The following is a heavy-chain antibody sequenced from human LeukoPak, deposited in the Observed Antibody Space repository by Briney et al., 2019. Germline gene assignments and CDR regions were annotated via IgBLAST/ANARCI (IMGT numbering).Heavy chain of an antibody. J-gene: IGHJ4*02. Sequence: GGSLRLSCAASGFTFSSYGMHWVRQAPGKGLEWVAFIRYDGSNKYYADSVKGRFTISRDNSKNTLYLQMNSLRAEDTAVYYCAKAPAQSYYPTLRFDYWGQGTLVTVSS. V-gene: IGHV3-30*02. CDR2: IRYDGSNK. CDR3: AKAPAQSYYPTLRFDY. D-gene: IGHD1-26*01. CDR1: GFTFSSYG.